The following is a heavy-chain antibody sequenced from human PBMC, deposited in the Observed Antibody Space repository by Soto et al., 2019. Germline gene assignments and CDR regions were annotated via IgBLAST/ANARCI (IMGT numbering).Heavy chain of an antibody. CDR2: IKQDGSEK. CDR3: ASLTNDGLWWPYFDY. CDR1: GFTFSSYW. Sequence: GGSLRLSCAASGFTFSSYWMSWVRQAPGKGLEWVANIKQDGSEKYYVDSVKGRFTISRDNAKNSLYLQMNSLRAEDTAVYYCASLTNDGLWWPYFDYWGQGTLVTVSS. V-gene: IGHV3-7*01. D-gene: IGHD2-21*01. J-gene: IGHJ4*02.